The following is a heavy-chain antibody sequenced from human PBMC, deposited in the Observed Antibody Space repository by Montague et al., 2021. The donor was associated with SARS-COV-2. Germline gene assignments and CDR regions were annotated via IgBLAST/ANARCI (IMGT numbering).Heavy chain of an antibody. CDR3: ARGLIDITMMVVVFTGASLYFDY. J-gene: IGHJ4*02. CDR1: GGSLSGYH. V-gene: IGHV4-34*01. Sequence: SATLSLTCGVSGGSLSGYHWSWIRQPPGKGLEWIGEIGPSGSTNYNPSLKSRVIISLDTSKNQFSLKLSSVTAADTAVYYCARGLIDITMMVVVFTGASLYFDYWGQGILVTVSS. D-gene: IGHD3-22*01. CDR2: IGPSGST.